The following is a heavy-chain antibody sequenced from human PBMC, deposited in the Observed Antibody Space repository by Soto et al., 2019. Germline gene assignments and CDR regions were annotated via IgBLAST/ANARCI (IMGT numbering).Heavy chain of an antibody. CDR2: ISYDGNNK. J-gene: IGHJ6*02. Sequence: GGSLRLSCAASGFTFSRFSMHWVRQAPGKGLAWVAVISYDGNNKHFAESVKGRFSISRDDSKNTVYLEMNNLRGDDSAVYYCARDHGMFLSYYCYGMDVWGQGTTVTVSS. V-gene: IGHV3-30-3*01. CDR3: ARDHGMFLSYYCYGMDV. CDR1: GFTFSRFS. D-gene: IGHD3-10*02.